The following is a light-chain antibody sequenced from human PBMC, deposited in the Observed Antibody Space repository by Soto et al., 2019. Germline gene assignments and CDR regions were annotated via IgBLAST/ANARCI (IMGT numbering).Light chain of an antibody. J-gene: IGKJ4*01. Sequence: EIMLTQSPGTLSLTPGERATLSCRASQSVSSRYLAWYQQKPGQAPRRLIYDASSRATGIPARFGGSRYVTDFTLTISSLEPEDFAVSYCQQRYNWPLPFGGGTKV. CDR3: QQRYNWPLP. CDR2: DAS. V-gene: IGKV3D-20*02. CDR1: QSVSSRY.